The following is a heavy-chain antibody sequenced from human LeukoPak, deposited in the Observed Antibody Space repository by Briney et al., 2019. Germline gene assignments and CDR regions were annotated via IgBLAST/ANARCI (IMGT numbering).Heavy chain of an antibody. CDR1: GGSISSGSYY. J-gene: IGHJ4*02. V-gene: IGHV4-61*02. CDR2: IYTSGST. Sequence: SETLSLTCTVSGGSISSGSYYWSWTRQPAGKGLEWIGRIYTSGSTNYNPSLKSRVTISVDTSKNQFSLKLSSVTAADTAVYYCARDLMTTMFDYWGQGTLVTVSS. D-gene: IGHD4-17*01. CDR3: ARDLMTTMFDY.